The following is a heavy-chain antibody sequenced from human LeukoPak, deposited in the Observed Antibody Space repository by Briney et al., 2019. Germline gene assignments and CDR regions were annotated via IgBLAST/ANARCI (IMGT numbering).Heavy chain of an antibody. CDR2: IYTSGNT. Sequence: SETLSLTCTVSGDSISSGTYYWNWLRQPAGKGLEWIGRIYTSGNTIYNPSLKSRVTISVDTSKNQVSLKLSSVTAADTAVYYCATSRFSGGLGRFDPWGQGILVTVSS. V-gene: IGHV4-61*02. CDR3: ATSRFSGGLGRFDP. CDR1: GDSISSGTYY. D-gene: IGHD3-10*01. J-gene: IGHJ5*02.